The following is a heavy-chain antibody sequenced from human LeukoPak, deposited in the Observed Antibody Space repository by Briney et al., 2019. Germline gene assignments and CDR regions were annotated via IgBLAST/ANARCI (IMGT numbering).Heavy chain of an antibody. CDR1: GFNFSSFG. J-gene: IGHJ4*02. CDR2: IRYDGSDK. CDR3: ARAGNSEIV. V-gene: IGHV3-30*02. D-gene: IGHD2-15*01. Sequence: GGSLRLSCAASGFNFSSFGFHWVRQAPGKGLEWVTFIRYDGSDKYYADSVMGRFTISRDNSKKMLYLQMTSLKVEDTATYFCARAGNSEIVWGQGILVTVSS.